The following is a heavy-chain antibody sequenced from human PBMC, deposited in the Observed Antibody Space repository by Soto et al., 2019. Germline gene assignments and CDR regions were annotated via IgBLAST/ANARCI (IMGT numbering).Heavy chain of an antibody. V-gene: IGHV4-34*01. Sequence: QVQLQQWGAGLLKPSETLSLTCAVYGGSFSGYYWSWIRQPPGKGLEWIGEINHSGSTNYNPSLKSRVTISVDTSKNQFFLKLSSVTAADTAVYYCARDLTMDSSGYYYYYGMDVWGQGTTVTVSS. CDR1: GGSFSGYY. CDR2: INHSGST. CDR3: ARDLTMDSSGYYYYYGMDV. D-gene: IGHD3-10*01. J-gene: IGHJ6*02.